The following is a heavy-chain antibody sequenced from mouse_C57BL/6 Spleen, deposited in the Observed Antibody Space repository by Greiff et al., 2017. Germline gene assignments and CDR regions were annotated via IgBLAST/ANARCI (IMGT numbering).Heavy chain of an antibody. CDR3: VRIYYDYDYAMDY. J-gene: IGHJ4*01. Sequence: EVKLVESGGGLVQPKGSLKLPCAASGFSFNTYAMNWVRQAPGKGLEWVARIRSKSNNYATYYADSVKDRFTISRDDSESMLYLQMNNLKTEDTAMYYCVRIYYDYDYAMDYWGQGTSVTVSS. CDR1: GFSFNTYA. V-gene: IGHV10-1*01. CDR2: IRSKSNNYAT. D-gene: IGHD2-4*01.